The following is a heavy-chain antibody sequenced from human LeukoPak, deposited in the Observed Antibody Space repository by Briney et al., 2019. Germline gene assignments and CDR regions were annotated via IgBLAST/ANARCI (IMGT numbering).Heavy chain of an antibody. CDR3: AKSSRGQWLVRREFDY. CDR2: ISGSGGST. CDR1: GFTFSSYA. J-gene: IGHJ4*02. D-gene: IGHD6-19*01. Sequence: GGSLRLSCAASGFTFSSYAMSWVRQAPGKGLEWVSAISGSGGSTYYADSVKGRFTISRDNSKNTLYLQMNSLRAEDTAVYYCAKSSRGQWLVRREFDYWGQGTLVTVSS. V-gene: IGHV3-23*01.